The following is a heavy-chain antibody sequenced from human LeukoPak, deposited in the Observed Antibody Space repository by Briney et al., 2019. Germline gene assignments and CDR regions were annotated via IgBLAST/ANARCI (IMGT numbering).Heavy chain of an antibody. V-gene: IGHV1-18*01. CDR2: ISAYNGNT. J-gene: IGHJ3*02. CDR1: GYTVTSYG. D-gene: IGHD3-22*01. CDR3: ARDIGGDTMIPFDM. Sequence: ASVKVSCKASGYTVTSYGISWLRQAPGQRLESMGWISAYNGNTNYAQKLQGRVTMTTDTSTSTAYMELRSLRSDDAAVYFCARDIGGDTMIPFDMWGQGTMVTVSS.